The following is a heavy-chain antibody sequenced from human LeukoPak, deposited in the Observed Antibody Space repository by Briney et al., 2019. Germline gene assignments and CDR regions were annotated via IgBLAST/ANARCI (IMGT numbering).Heavy chain of an antibody. V-gene: IGHV3-48*02. D-gene: IGHD2-8*02. CDR1: GFTFSSYS. J-gene: IGHJ4*02. CDR3: ASGLTGGGAY. Sequence: GGSLRLSCAASGFTFSSYSMNWVRQAPGKGLEWVSYISTSSGTIYYADSVKGRFTISRDSAKNPLYLQMNSLRDEDTAVYYCASGLTGGGAYWGQGTLVAVSS. CDR2: ISTSSGTI.